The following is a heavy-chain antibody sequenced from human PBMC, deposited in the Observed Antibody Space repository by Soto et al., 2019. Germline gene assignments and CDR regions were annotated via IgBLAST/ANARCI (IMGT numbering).Heavy chain of an antibody. Sequence: SLRLSCAASGFTFSSYWMSWVRQAPGKGLEWVANIKQDGSEKYYVDSVKGRFTISRDNAKNSLYLQMNSLRAEDTAVYYCASSSGYSRISYFDYWGQGTLVTVSS. CDR1: GFTFSSYW. J-gene: IGHJ4*02. CDR3: ASSSGYSRISYFDY. D-gene: IGHD5-12*01. CDR2: IKQDGSEK. V-gene: IGHV3-7*05.